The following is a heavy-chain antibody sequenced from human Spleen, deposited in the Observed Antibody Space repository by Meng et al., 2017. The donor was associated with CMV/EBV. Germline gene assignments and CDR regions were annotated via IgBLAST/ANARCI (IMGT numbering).Heavy chain of an antibody. CDR1: GFSFSHYA. V-gene: IGHV3-30*19. J-gene: IGHJ3*02. Sequence: GGSLRLSCAASGFSFSHYAMHWVRQAPGKGLEWVAVISYDGSNKYYADSVKGRFTISRDNSKNTLYLQMNSLRAEDTAVYYCAREFEMGYYDSPRAFDIWGQGTMVTVSS. CDR2: ISYDGSNK. CDR3: AREFEMGYYDSPRAFDI. D-gene: IGHD3-22*01.